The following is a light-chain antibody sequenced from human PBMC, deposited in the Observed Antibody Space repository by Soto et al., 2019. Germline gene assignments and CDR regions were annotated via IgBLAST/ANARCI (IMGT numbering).Light chain of an antibody. CDR3: QQADSFPIT. V-gene: IGKV1-12*01. CDR2: AAF. Sequence: DIQMTQSPSSVSASVGDRVTISCRASEDINSRLAWYQQKPGNAPKLLIYAAFILQSGVPPRFSGYGSGTDFTLSISSLQPEDFATYYCQQADSFPITFGHGTRLEIK. CDR1: EDINSR. J-gene: IGKJ5*01.